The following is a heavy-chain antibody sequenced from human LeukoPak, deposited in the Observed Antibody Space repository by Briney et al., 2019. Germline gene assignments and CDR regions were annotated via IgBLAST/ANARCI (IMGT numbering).Heavy chain of an antibody. Sequence: SETLSLTCAVYGGSFSGYYWSWIRQPPGKGLEWIREINHSGSTNYNPSLKSRVTISVDTSKNQFSLKLSSVTAADTAVYYCARAEGYYYYGMDVWGQGTTVTVSS. V-gene: IGHV4-34*01. CDR2: INHSGST. CDR1: GGSFSGYY. CDR3: ARAEGYYYYGMDV. J-gene: IGHJ6*02.